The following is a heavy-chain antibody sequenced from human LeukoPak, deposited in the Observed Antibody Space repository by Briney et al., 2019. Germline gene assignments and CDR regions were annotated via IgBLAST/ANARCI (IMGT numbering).Heavy chain of an antibody. CDR2: ISYDGSNK. CDR3: ARNGIYQLHWVWFDP. J-gene: IGHJ5*02. CDR1: GFTFSSYA. D-gene: IGHD2-2*01. V-gene: IGHV3-30-3*01. Sequence: QPGGSLRLSCAASGFTFSSYAMHWVRQAPGKGLEWVAVISYDGSNKYYADSVKGRFTISRDNSKNTLYLQMNSLRVEDTAVYYCARNGIYQLHWVWFDPWGQGTPVTVSS.